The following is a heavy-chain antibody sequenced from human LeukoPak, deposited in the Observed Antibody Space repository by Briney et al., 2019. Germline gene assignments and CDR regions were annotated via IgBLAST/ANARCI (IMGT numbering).Heavy chain of an antibody. J-gene: IGHJ5*02. CDR3: ARGAFGSNSLNNWFDP. CDR1: GYSFTSYW. V-gene: IGHV5-51*01. D-gene: IGHD1-26*01. CDR2: IYPGDSDT. Sequence: GESLKISCKGSGYSFTSYWIGWVRQMPGKGLEWMGIIYPGDSDTRYSPSFQGQVTISADKSISTAYLQWSSLKASDTAMYYCARGAFGSNSLNNWFDPWGQGTLVTVSS.